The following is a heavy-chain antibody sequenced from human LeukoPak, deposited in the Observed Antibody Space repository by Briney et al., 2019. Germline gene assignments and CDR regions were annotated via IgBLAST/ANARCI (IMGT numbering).Heavy chain of an antibody. Sequence: SETLSLTCTVSGGSISGYYWSWIRQPAGKGLEWIGRMSTSGNSNYIPSLVSRVTMSVDTSKNQFSLNLSSVTAADTAVYYCARDSDSGYGPFASWGQGTLVTVSS. CDR1: GGSISGYY. CDR2: MSTSGNS. V-gene: IGHV4-4*07. D-gene: IGHD5-12*01. J-gene: IGHJ4*02. CDR3: ARDSDSGYGPFAS.